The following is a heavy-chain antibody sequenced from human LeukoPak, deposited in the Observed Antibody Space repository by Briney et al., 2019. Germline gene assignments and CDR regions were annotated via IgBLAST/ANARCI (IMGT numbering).Heavy chain of an antibody. CDR2: ISSSSSYI. V-gene: IGHV3-21*01. Sequence: GGSLRLSCAASGFTFSSYSMNWVRQAPGKGLEWVSSISSSSSYIYYADSVKGRFTISRDNAKNSLYLQMNSLRAEDTAVYYCARVFCSGAGVICYYYMDVWGKGTTVTVSS. J-gene: IGHJ6*03. D-gene: IGHD6-19*01. CDR1: GFTFSSYS. CDR3: ARVFCSGAGVICYYYMDV.